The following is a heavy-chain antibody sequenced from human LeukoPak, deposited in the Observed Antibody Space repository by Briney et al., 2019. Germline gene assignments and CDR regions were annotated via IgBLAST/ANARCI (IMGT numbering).Heavy chain of an antibody. J-gene: IGHJ5*02. CDR1: GGSISSGGYY. CDR3: ARQAYCSGGSCYSTNWFDP. Sequence: PSETLSLTCTVSGGSISSGGYYWSWIRQHPGKGLEWIGYIYYSGSTYYNPSLKSRVTISVDTSKNQFSLKLSSVTAADMAVYYCARQAYCSGGSCYSTNWFDPWGQGTLVTVSS. V-gene: IGHV4-31*03. D-gene: IGHD2-15*01. CDR2: IYYSGST.